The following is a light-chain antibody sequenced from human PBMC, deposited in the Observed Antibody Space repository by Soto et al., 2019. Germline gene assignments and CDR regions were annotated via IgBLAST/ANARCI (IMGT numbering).Light chain of an antibody. CDR3: QQYGSSPPLS. V-gene: IGKV3-20*01. CDR2: GAS. J-gene: IGKJ4*01. CDR1: QSVTSSY. Sequence: EIVLTQSPGTLSLSPGERATLSCRASQSVTSSYLAWYQQKPGQAPRLLIYGASSRATGIPDRFSGSGSGTDFTLTISRLEPEDFAVYYCQQYGSSPPLSFGGGTKVYI.